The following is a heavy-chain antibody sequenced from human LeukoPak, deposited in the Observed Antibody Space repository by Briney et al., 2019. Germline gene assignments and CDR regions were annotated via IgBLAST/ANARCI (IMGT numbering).Heavy chain of an antibody. Sequence: SETLSLTCAVYGGSFIGFHWNWIRQPPGKGLEWIGDINHSGSTNYNPSLKSRVTISVDTSKNQFSLKLSSVTAADTAVYYCATDPELGYCSGGSCHREVYWGQGTLVTVSS. CDR2: INHSGST. D-gene: IGHD2-15*01. CDR3: ATDPELGYCSGGSCHREVY. CDR1: GGSFIGFH. V-gene: IGHV4-34*01. J-gene: IGHJ4*02.